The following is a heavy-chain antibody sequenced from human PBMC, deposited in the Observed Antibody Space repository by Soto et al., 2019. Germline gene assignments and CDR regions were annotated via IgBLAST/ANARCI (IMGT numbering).Heavy chain of an antibody. CDR1: GYTFTRYS. CDR3: ARGDSTGSPTGWCDT. V-gene: IGHV1-18*04. CDR2: ISNYNGDT. Sequence: QVQLVQSGAEVKKPGASVQVSCKASGYTFTRYSINWVRQAPGQGLEWVGWISNYNGDTKYAQKFQGRVTLTTDPSTTTTYMDRRSLTSHDAAVYSCARGDSTGSPTGWCDTWGQGTLVTVSS. D-gene: IGHD6-19*01. J-gene: IGHJ5*02.